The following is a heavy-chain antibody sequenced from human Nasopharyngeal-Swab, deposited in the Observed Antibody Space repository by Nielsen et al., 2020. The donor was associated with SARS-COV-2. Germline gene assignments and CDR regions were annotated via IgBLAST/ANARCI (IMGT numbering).Heavy chain of an antibody. J-gene: IGHJ6*02. CDR2: ISGSGDTT. V-gene: IGHV3-23*01. D-gene: IGHD2-21*01. Sequence: GGSLRLSWAASGFTFSSYAMSGVRGARGKGREGGSIISGSGDTTYYADSVNDRFTISRDNSKNTLYLQMNSLRVEDTALYYCAKAPYLRGLDVWGQGTTVTVSS. CDR1: GFTFSSYA. CDR3: AKAPYLRGLDV.